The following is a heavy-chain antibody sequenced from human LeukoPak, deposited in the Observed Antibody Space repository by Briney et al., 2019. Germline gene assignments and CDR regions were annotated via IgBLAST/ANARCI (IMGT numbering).Heavy chain of an antibody. J-gene: IGHJ6*03. CDR2: VKQDGSEK. V-gene: IGHV3-7*01. CDR3: AREISLWFGELFLPTGYMDV. CDR1: GFTFSSYE. D-gene: IGHD3-10*01. Sequence: GGSLRLSCAASGFTFSSYEMNWVRQAPGKGLEWVANVKQDGSEKYYVDSVKGRFTISRDNAQNSLDLQMSGLRAEDTAMYYCAREISLWFGELFLPTGYMDVWGKGTSVTVSS.